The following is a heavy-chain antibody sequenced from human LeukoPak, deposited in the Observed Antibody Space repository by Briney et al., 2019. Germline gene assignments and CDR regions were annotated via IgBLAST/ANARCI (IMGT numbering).Heavy chain of an antibody. D-gene: IGHD6-13*01. Sequence: PGGSLRLSCAASGFTLSSYSMNWVRQAPGKGLEWVSSISSSSSFIYYADSVKGRFTISRDNAKNSLYLQMNSLRAEDTAVYYCAREKVAAGTGWFDPWGQGTVVTVSS. CDR2: ISSSSSFI. V-gene: IGHV3-21*01. J-gene: IGHJ5*02. CDR1: GFTLSSYS. CDR3: AREKVAAGTGWFDP.